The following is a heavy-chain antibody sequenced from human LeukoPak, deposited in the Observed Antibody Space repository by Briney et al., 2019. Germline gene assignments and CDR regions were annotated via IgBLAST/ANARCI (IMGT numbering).Heavy chain of an antibody. D-gene: IGHD3-10*01. V-gene: IGHV1-46*01. J-gene: IGHJ4*02. CDR2: INPSGGST. CDR3: ASGLLWFGELSG. CDR1: GYIFTGYY. Sequence: GASVKVSCKASGYIFTGYYLHWVRQARGQGLEWMGIINPSGGSTSYAQKFQGRVTMTRDTSTSTVYMELSSLRSEDTAVYYCASGLLWFGELSGWGQGTLVTVSS.